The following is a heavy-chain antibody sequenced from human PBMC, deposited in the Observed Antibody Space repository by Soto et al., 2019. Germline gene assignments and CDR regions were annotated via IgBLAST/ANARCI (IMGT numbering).Heavy chain of an antibody. V-gene: IGHV3-7*01. D-gene: IGHD3-10*01. J-gene: IGHJ6*02. CDR1: GFTFTSYW. CDR3: ASPRGGYYYYGLDV. CDR2: IKQDGSEK. Sequence: GGSLRLSCAASGFTFTSYWISWVRQAPGKGLEWLANIKQDGSEKYFVDSVKGRFTISRDNAKNSLYLQMSSLRVEDTAVYYCASPRGGYYYYGLDVWGQGTTVTVSS.